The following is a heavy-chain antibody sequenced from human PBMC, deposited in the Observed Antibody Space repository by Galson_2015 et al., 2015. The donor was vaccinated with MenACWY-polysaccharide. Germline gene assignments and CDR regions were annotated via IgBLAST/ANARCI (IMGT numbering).Heavy chain of an antibody. CDR2: IYYSGST. D-gene: IGHD3-22*01. CDR1: GGSISSYY. V-gene: IGHV4-59*01. CDR3: ARVGNMIADAFDI. J-gene: IGHJ3*02. Sequence: SETLSLTCTVSGGSISSYYWSWIRQPPGKGLEWIGYIYYSGSTNYNPSLKSRVTISVDTSKNQFSQKLSSVTAADTAVYYCARVGNMIADAFDIWGQGTMVTVS.